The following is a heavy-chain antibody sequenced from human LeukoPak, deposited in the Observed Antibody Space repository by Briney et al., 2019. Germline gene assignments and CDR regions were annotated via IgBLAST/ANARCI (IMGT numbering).Heavy chain of an antibody. D-gene: IGHD3-22*01. CDR1: GGTFSSYA. J-gene: IGHJ4*02. CDR2: IIPIFGTA. Sequence: SVKVSCKASGGTFSSYAISWVRQAPGQGLEWMGGIIPIFGTANYAQKFQGRVTITADESTSTAYMELSSLRSEDTAVYYCARGLYYYDSSGYYLFDYWGQGTLVTVSS. CDR3: ARGLYYYDSSGYYLFDY. V-gene: IGHV1-69*13.